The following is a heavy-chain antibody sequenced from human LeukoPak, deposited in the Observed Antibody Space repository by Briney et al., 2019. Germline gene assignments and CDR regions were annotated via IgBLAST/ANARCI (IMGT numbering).Heavy chain of an antibody. CDR3: ARGYCSSTSCHPHYFDY. Sequence: SETLSLTCAVYGGSFSGYYWSWIRQPPGKGLEWIGEINHSGSTNYNPSLKSRVTISVHTSKNQFSLKLSSVTAADTAVYYCARGYCSSTSCHPHYFDYWGQGTLVTVSS. CDR1: GGSFSGYY. D-gene: IGHD2-2*01. J-gene: IGHJ4*02. V-gene: IGHV4-34*01. CDR2: INHSGST.